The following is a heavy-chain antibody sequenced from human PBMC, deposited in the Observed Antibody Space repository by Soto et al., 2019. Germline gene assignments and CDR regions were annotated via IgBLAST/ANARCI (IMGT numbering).Heavy chain of an antibody. D-gene: IGHD3-22*01. V-gene: IGHV1-69*13. CDR3: ARGKHYYDSSGYYPFDY. J-gene: IGHJ4*02. CDR2: IIPIFGTA. Sequence: SVKVSCKASGGTFSSYAISWVRQAPGQGLEWMGGIIPIFGTANYAQKFQGRVTITADESTSTAYMELSSLRSEDTAVYYCARGKHYYDSSGYYPFDYWGQGTLVTVSS. CDR1: GGTFSSYA.